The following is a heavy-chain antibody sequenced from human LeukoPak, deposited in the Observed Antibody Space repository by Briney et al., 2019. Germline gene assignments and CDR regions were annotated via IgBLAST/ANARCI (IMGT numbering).Heavy chain of an antibody. Sequence: SETLSLTCTVSRGSISTFYWSWIRQPAGKGLEWIGRIYTSGSTNYNPSLKSRVTMSVDTSKNQFSLKLSSVTAADTAVYYCARDRESWNDLSPGWFDPWGQGTLVTVSS. D-gene: IGHD1-1*01. CDR2: IYTSGST. V-gene: IGHV4-4*07. J-gene: IGHJ5*02. CDR3: ARDRESWNDLSPGWFDP. CDR1: RGSISTFY.